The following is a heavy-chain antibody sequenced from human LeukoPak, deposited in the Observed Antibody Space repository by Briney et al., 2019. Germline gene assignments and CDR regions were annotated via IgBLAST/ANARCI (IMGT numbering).Heavy chain of an antibody. J-gene: IGHJ4*02. D-gene: IGHD1-26*01. Sequence: GGSLRLSCAVSGLTFNNYAMSWVRQAPGKGLEWVSAISKSGDHTYYAASAKGRFTIYRDNSKNTQYLQMNSLRAEDTAVYYCAKGGKWDVTPFDYWGQGTLVTVSS. V-gene: IGHV3-23*01. CDR2: ISKSGDHT. CDR1: GLTFNNYA. CDR3: AKGGKWDVTPFDY.